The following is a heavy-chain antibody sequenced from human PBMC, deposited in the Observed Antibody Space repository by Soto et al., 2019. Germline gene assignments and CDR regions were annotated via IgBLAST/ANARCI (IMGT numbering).Heavy chain of an antibody. CDR1: GGSISSYY. D-gene: IGHD3-10*01. Sequence: SETLSLTCXVXGGSISSYYWSWIRQPPGKGLEWIGYIYYSGSTNYNPSLKSRVTISVDTSKNQFSLKLSSVTAADTAVYYCARDGHKVRGVYYYGMAVWGQGTTVTVSS. J-gene: IGHJ6*02. CDR3: ARDGHKVRGVYYYGMAV. V-gene: IGHV4-59*01. CDR2: IYYSGST.